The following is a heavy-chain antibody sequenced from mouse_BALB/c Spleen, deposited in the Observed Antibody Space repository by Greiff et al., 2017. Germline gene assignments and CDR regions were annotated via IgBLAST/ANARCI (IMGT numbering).Heavy chain of an antibody. CDR1: GYTFTSYW. CDR2: IFPGTGTT. V-gene: IGHV1S132*01. CDR3: AREDY. J-gene: IGHJ4*01. Sequence: VQRVESGAELVKPGASVKLSCKTSGYTFTSYWIQWVKQRPGQGLGWIGEIFPGTGTTYYNEKFKGKATLTIDTSSSTAYMQLSSLTSEDSAVYFCAREDYWGQGTSVTVSS.